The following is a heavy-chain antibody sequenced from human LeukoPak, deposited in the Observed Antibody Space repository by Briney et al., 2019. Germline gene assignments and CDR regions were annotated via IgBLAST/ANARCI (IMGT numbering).Heavy chain of an antibody. CDR1: GGSINSYY. CDR3: ARDAVGATFDY. D-gene: IGHD1-26*01. Sequence: SETLSLTCSVSGGSINSYYWSWIRQPAGKGLEWIGRMFISGSTNYYNPSLKSRVTMSIDTSKNQFSLKLSSVTAADTAVYYCARDAVGATFDYWGQGTLVTVSS. V-gene: IGHV4-4*07. J-gene: IGHJ4*02. CDR2: MFISGST.